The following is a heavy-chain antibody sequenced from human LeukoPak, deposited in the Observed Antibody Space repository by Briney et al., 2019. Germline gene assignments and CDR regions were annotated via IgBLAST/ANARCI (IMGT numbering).Heavy chain of an antibody. Sequence: SETLSLTCTVSGGSGSSYFWSWVRQSPEKGLEWIGYIYNSGNTNYNPSLKSRVTISRDMSRNQFSLKVRSVTPADTAVYYCARVPGSGWYYFDPWGQGALVTVSS. CDR2: IYNSGNT. V-gene: IGHV4-59*02. J-gene: IGHJ4*02. CDR3: ARVPGSGWYYFDP. CDR1: GGSGSSYF. D-gene: IGHD6-19*01.